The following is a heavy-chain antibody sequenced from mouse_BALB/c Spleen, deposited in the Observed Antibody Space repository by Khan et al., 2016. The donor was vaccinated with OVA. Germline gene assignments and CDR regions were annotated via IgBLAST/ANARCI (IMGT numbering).Heavy chain of an antibody. V-gene: IGHV1S81*02. D-gene: IGHD1-1*01. CDR3: ARIKKIVATYFDY. Sequence: QFQLQQPGAELVKAGASVKMSCKASGYTFTSYWMHWVKQRLGQGLEWFAETNPTNGRTYYNEKFKSKATLTVDNSSSTAYMLLSGPTFEDSAVYYCARIKKIVATYFDYWGQGTTLTVSS. CDR2: TNPTNGRT. CDR1: GYTFTSYW. J-gene: IGHJ2*01.